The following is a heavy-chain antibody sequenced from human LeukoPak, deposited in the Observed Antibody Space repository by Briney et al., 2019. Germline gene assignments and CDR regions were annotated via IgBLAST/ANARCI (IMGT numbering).Heavy chain of an antibody. V-gene: IGHV7-4-1*02. CDR2: IDTNTGNP. CDR1: GYTFTSYA. CDR3: ARAAVAGPNYYSSGMDV. Sequence: ASVKVSCKASGYTFTSYAMNWVRQAPGQGLEWMGRIDTNTGNPTYAQGFTGRFVFSLDTSVSTAYLQISSLKAEDTAVYYCARAAVAGPNYYSSGMDVWGQGTTVTVSS. J-gene: IGHJ6*02. D-gene: IGHD6-19*01.